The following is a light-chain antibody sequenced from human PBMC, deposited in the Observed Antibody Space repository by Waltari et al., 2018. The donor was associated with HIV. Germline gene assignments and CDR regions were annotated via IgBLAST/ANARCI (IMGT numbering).Light chain of an antibody. CDR2: DDS. CDR1: NIGSKS. CDR3: QVWDSSSDHTRV. V-gene: IGLV3-21*02. Sequence: SYVLPQPPSVSVAPGQTARLTCGGNNIGSKSVHWYQQKPGQAPVLVVYDDSDRPSGIPERFSGSNSGNTATLTISRVEAGDEADYYCQVWDSSSDHTRVFGGGTKLTVL. J-gene: IGLJ2*01.